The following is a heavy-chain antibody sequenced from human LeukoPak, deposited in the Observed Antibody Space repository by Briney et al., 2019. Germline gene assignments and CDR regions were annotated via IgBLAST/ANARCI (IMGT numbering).Heavy chain of an antibody. Sequence: PSETLSLTCTVPGGSISSYYWSWIRQPAGKGLEWIGRIYTSGSTNYNPSLKSRVTMSVDTSKNQFSLRLNSVTAADTAVYYCAGWGIAAAGTVYWGQGTLVTVSS. CDR3: AGWGIAAAGTVY. CDR2: IYTSGST. V-gene: IGHV4-4*07. CDR1: GGSISSYY. D-gene: IGHD6-13*01. J-gene: IGHJ4*02.